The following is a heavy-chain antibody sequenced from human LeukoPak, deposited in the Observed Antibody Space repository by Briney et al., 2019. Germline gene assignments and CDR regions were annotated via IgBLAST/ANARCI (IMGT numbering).Heavy chain of an antibody. CDR2: ISSSGSTK. CDR1: GFTFSSYE. V-gene: IGHV3-48*03. D-gene: IGHD6-13*01. CDR3: ARAFQELPQLYYYYYMDV. J-gene: IGHJ6*03. Sequence: PGGSLRLSCAASGFTFSSYEMNWVRPAPGKGVEGVSYISSSGSTKYYADSVKGRFTIPRDNAKNSLYLQTNSLRAEDTAVYYCARAFQELPQLYYYYYMDVWGKGTTVTVSS.